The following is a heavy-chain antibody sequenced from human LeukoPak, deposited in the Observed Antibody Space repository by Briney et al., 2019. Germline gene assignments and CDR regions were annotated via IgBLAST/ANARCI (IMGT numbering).Heavy chain of an antibody. CDR2: ISDNGGST. J-gene: IGHJ4*02. Sequence: GGSLRLSCAASGFTFYNYAMTWVRQAPGKGLEWFSGISDNGGSTYHAVSVRGRFTISRDNSKNTLYLQMNSLIAEDTAVYYCARLGSGSLRPYHFGHWGQGSLVTVSS. CDR3: ARLGSGSLRPYHFGH. CDR1: GFTFYNYA. D-gene: IGHD3-10*01. V-gene: IGHV3-23*01.